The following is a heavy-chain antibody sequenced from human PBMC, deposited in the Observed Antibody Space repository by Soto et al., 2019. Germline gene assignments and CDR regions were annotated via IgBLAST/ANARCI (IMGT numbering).Heavy chain of an antibody. V-gene: IGHV1-69*10. CDR3: ARVLYCSGYYYYYFGMDV. J-gene: IGHJ6*02. D-gene: IGHD3-10*01. CDR1: GGTFSSYA. CDR2: IIPILGIA. Sequence: SVKVSCKASGGTFSSYAISWVRQAPGQGLEWMGGIIPILGIANYAQKFQGRVTITADKSTSTAYMELSSLRSEDTAVYYCARVLYCSGYYYYYFGMDVWGQGTTVTVSS.